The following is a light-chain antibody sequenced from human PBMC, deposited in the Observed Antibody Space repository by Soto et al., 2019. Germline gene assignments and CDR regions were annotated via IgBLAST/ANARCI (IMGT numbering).Light chain of an antibody. CDR1: HSVNSN. CDR3: QQYNNWPPWT. Sequence: EIVMTQSPATLSVSPGERATLSCRASHSVNSNLAWYQQKPGQPPRLLMYGASTRATGVPARFSGSGSRTEFTLTISSLLSEDFAVYYCQQYNNWPPWTFGQGTKVEIK. J-gene: IGKJ1*01. V-gene: IGKV3-15*01. CDR2: GAS.